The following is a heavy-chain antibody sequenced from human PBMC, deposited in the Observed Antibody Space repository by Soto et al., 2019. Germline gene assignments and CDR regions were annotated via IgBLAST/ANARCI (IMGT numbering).Heavy chain of an antibody. V-gene: IGHV3-23*01. CDR2: ISGSGTNT. D-gene: IGHD5-12*01. CDR1: GFTFSSYV. Sequence: EVRLLESGGGLIQPGGSLRLSCAASGFTFSSYVMSWVRQAPGTGLEWVSGISGSGTNTYYADSVKGRFTISRDNSKNTFYLQMTSLRAEDTAEYYCAKDNSPYSGYNSFDYWGEGTLVTVFS. CDR3: AKDNSPYSGYNSFDY. J-gene: IGHJ4*02.